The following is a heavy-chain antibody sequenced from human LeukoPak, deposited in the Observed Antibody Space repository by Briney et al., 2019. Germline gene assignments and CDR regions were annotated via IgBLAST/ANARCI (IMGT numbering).Heavy chain of an antibody. CDR2: INHSGST. Sequence: SETLSLTCVIYGGSFSGYFWTWIRQPPGKGREWIGEINHSGSTNYNPSLKSRVTISVDTSKNQFSLKLTSVTAADTAVYYCARRSKDSSGYYYFDYWGQGTLVTVSS. D-gene: IGHD3-22*01. V-gene: IGHV4-34*01. CDR1: GGSFSGYF. CDR3: ARRSKDSSGYYYFDY. J-gene: IGHJ4*02.